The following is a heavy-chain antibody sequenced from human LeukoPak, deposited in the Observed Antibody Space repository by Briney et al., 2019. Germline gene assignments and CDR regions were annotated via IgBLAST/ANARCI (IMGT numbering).Heavy chain of an antibody. CDR1: GGSFSGYY. D-gene: IGHD2-2*01. CDR3: AGYIVVVPAAMVMYGMDV. V-gene: IGHV4-34*01. CDR2: INHSGST. Sequence: PSETLSLTCAVYGGSFSGYYWSWIRQPPGKGLEWIGEINHSGSTNYNPPLKSRVTISVDTSKNQFSLKLSSVTAADTAVYYCAGYIVVVPAAMVMYGMDVWGQGTTVTVSS. J-gene: IGHJ6*02.